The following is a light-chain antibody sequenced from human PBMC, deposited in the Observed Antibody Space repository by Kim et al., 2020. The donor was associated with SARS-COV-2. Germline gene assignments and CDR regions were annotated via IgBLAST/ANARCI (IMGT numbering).Light chain of an antibody. CDR2: QDS. J-gene: IGLJ3*02. V-gene: IGLV3-1*01. Sequence: SPGQTASITCSGDKLGDKYACWYQQKPGQYPVLVIYQDSKRPSGIPERFSGSNSGNTATLTISGTQAMDEADYYCQAWDSSTDWVFGGGTQLTVL. CDR1: KLGDKY. CDR3: QAWDSSTDWV.